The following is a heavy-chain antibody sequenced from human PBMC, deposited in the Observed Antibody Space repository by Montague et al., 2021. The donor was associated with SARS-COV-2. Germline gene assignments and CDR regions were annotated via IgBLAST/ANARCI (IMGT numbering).Heavy chain of an antibody. CDR3: AREYSSGVYFDY. D-gene: IGHD6-19*01. Sequence: PALVKPTQTLTLTCTFSGFSLSTSGMCVSWIRQPPGKALEWLARIDWDDDKYYSTSLKTRLTISKDTSKNRVVLTMTNMDPVDTATYYCAREYSSGVYFDYWGQGTLVTVSS. V-gene: IGHV2-70*11. J-gene: IGHJ4*02. CDR2: IDWDDDK. CDR1: GFSLSTSGMC.